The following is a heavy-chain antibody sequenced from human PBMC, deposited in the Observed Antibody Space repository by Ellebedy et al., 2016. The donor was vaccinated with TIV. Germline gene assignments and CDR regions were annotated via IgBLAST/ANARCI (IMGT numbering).Heavy chain of an antibody. V-gene: IGHV3-48*04. CDR2: ISSDTLTT. Sequence: GESLKISCAASGFIFSSYNIIWVRQAPGKGLEWISYISSDTLTTEYADSVKGRFTISRDNAKNSVYLQMKSLRAEDTAVYFCARDMGRWLQFLGFWGQGTLVTVSS. J-gene: IGHJ4*02. CDR1: GFIFSSYN. D-gene: IGHD5-24*01. CDR3: ARDMGRWLQFLGF.